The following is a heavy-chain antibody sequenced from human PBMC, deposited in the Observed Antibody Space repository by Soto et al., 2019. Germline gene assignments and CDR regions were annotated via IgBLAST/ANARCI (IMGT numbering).Heavy chain of an antibody. CDR1: GGSISSGGYS. V-gene: IGHV4-30-2*01. Sequence: QLQLQESGSGLVKPSQTLSLTCAVSGGSISSGGYSWSWIRQPPGKGLEWIGYIYHSGSTYYNPSLKSRVTISVDRSKNQFTLKLSSVTAADTAVYYCARDTAMAPGYFDLWGRGTLVTVSS. CDR2: IYHSGST. CDR3: ARDTAMAPGYFDL. D-gene: IGHD5-18*01. J-gene: IGHJ2*01.